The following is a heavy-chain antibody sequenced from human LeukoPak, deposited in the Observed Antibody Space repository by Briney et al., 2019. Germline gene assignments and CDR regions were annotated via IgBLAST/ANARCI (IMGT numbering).Heavy chain of an antibody. Sequence: PGRSLRLSCAASGFTFSNYFMHWVRQAPGKGLEWVADIASDGSHTFYVESVKGRFTISRDNSKNTLYLQMNSLGPEDTAVYFCARERQDTVIHSGAFDTWGQGTMVTVSS. J-gene: IGHJ3*02. CDR2: IASDGSHT. V-gene: IGHV3-30-3*01. D-gene: IGHD2-21*02. CDR1: GFTFSNYF. CDR3: ARERQDTVIHSGAFDT.